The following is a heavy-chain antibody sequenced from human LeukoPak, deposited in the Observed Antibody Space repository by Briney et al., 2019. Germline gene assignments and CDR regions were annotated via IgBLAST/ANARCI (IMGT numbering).Heavy chain of an antibody. V-gene: IGHV3-73*01. CDR2: IRSEVNSYAT. CDR3: ISVDDGTTFDS. Sequence: GGSLRLSCAASGFTFSGSAMHWVRQASGKGLEWVGRIRSEVNSYATAYAASVTGRFTISRDDSKNTAYLQMNSLKTEDTAVYYCISVDDGTTFDSWGQGTLVTVSS. J-gene: IGHJ4*02. D-gene: IGHD1-7*01. CDR1: GFTFSGSA.